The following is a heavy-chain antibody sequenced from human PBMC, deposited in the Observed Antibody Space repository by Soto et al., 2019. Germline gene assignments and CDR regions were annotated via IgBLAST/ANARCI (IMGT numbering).Heavy chain of an antibody. CDR3: GRDLKGAGTNSFYYTGRDV. D-gene: IGHD6-19*01. CDR2: ISRSSRNI. J-gene: IGHJ6*02. V-gene: IGHV3-21*01. Sequence: EVQLVESGGGLVKPGGSLTLSCAASGFTFSNYTMNWVRQAPGKGLEWVSSISRSSRNIYYADSVKGRFTISRDNARNSLYLHMNSLRPGDMAVFYCGRDLKGAGTNSFYYTGRDVWAQGPTVTVSS. CDR1: GFTFSNYT.